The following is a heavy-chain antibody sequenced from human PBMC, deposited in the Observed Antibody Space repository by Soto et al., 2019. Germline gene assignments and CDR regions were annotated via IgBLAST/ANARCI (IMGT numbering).Heavy chain of an antibody. CDR3: AGKIAARPGYYYYYMDV. V-gene: IGHV4-59*01. Sequence: QVQLQESGPGLVKPSETLSLTCTVSGGSISSYYWSWIRQPPGKGLEWIGYIYYSGSTNYNPSLNSRVTISVDTSKNQFSLKLSSVIAADTAVYYCAGKIAARPGYYYYYMDVWGKGTTVTVSS. D-gene: IGHD6-6*01. CDR2: IYYSGST. CDR1: GGSISSYY. J-gene: IGHJ6*03.